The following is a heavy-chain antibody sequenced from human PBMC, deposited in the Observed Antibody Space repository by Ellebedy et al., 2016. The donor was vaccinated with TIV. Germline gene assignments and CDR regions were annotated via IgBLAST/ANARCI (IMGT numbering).Heavy chain of an antibody. CDR2: IKQDGSDK. J-gene: IGHJ4*02. V-gene: IGHV3-7*01. D-gene: IGHD3-10*01. Sequence: PGGSLRLSCAASGFTFSSFWMNWVRQAPGKGLEWVANIKQDGSDKYYVDSVKGRFTISRDNAEKSLYLQMNSLRAEDTALYYCARDLSPNYYGSGSDYWGQGTLVTVSS. CDR1: GFTFSSFW. CDR3: ARDLSPNYYGSGSDY.